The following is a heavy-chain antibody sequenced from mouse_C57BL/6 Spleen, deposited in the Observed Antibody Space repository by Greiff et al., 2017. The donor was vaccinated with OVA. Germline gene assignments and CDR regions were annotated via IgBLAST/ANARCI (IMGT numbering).Heavy chain of an antibody. J-gene: IGHJ1*03. CDR2: IYPGDGDT. V-gene: IGHV1-82*01. D-gene: IGHD2-4*01. CDR1: GYAFSSSW. CDR3: ARSDYDGRSYWYFEV. Sequence: VQLQQSGPELVKPGASVKISCKASGYAFSSSWMNWVKQRPGKGLEWIGRIYPGDGDTNYNGKFKGKATLTADKSSSTAYMQLSSLTSEDSAVYFCARSDYDGRSYWYFEVWGTGTTVTVSS.